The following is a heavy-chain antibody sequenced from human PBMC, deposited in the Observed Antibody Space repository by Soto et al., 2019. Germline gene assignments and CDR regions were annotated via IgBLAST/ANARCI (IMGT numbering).Heavy chain of an antibody. Sequence: SETLSLTCAVSGGSISSGGYSWSWIRQPPGKGLEWIGYIYHSGSTYYNPSLKSRVTISVDRSKNQFSLKLSSVTAADTAVYYRARTPDIWGQGTMVTVSS. J-gene: IGHJ3*02. CDR1: GGSISSGGYS. V-gene: IGHV4-30-2*01. CDR2: IYHSGST. CDR3: ARTPDI.